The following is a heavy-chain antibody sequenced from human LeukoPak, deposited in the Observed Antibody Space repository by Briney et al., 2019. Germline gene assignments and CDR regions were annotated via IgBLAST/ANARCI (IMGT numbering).Heavy chain of an antibody. J-gene: IGHJ4*02. Sequence: GGSLRLSCEVSGFSFSGYSMSWLRQAPGKGLEWVSSISSSSGYIYYADSVKGRFTISRDNAKNSLYLQMNSLRAEDRAVYYCARDVGITAVGLYYFDYWGQGTLVTVSS. V-gene: IGHV3-21*01. D-gene: IGHD6-13*01. CDR2: ISSSSGYI. CDR3: ARDVGITAVGLYYFDY. CDR1: GFSFSGYS.